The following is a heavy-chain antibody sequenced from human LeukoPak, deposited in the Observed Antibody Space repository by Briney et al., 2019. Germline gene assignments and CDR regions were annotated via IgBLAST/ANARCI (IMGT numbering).Heavy chain of an antibody. CDR3: AVPGIADNNWFDP. CDR2: INHSGSS. J-gene: IGHJ5*02. V-gene: IGHV4-34*08. CDR1: GFTFSSYS. D-gene: IGHD6-13*01. Sequence: GSLRLSCAASGFTFSSYSMNWVRQAPGKGLEWIGEINHSGSSNYNPSLKSRVTISVDTSKNQFSLKLSSVTAADTAVYYCAVPGIADNNWFDPWGQGTLVTVSS.